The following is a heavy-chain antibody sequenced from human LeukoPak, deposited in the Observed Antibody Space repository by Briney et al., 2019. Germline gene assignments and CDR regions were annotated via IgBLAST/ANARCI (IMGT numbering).Heavy chain of an antibody. J-gene: IGHJ4*02. Sequence: PGGSLRLSCAAPGFTFSTYWMSWVRQAPGKGLEWVANIKEDGSEKHYVDSVKGRFTISRDNAKNSLYLQMNSLRAEDTALYYCAREQYGGKDYWGQGTLVTVSS. CDR3: AREQYGGKDY. CDR1: GFTFSTYW. CDR2: IKEDGSEK. V-gene: IGHV3-7*05. D-gene: IGHD4-23*01.